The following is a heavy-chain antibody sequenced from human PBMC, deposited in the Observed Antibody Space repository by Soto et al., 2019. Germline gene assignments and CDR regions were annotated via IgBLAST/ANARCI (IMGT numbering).Heavy chain of an antibody. CDR2: TFPMYGTP. J-gene: IGHJ3*02. CDR1: GGAFSRYA. CDR3: AGDYEYQSLEFAALDI. Sequence: QVLLVQSGAEVKKPGSSVKVSCKASGGAFSRYAISWVRQAPGQGLEWVGGTFPMYGTPVYAQKLQGRVTLTADEATTTAYMELSGLRYEDTAFDYCAGDYEYQSLEFAALDIWGQGTMVTVSS. D-gene: IGHD5-12*01. V-gene: IGHV1-69*01.